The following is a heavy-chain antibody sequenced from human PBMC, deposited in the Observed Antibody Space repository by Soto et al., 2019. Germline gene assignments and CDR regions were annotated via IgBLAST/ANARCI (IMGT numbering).Heavy chain of an antibody. CDR1: GFTFSGDA. V-gene: IGHV3-30*04. CDR2: ASYDGTNK. CDR3: ARDTRYSSGWYAN. J-gene: IGHJ4*02. D-gene: IGHD6-19*01. Sequence: GGSLRLSCAASGFTFSGDAMHWVRQAPGKGLEWVAVASYDGTNKYYAGSVEGRFFISRDNSKNTLYLQMNSLRVEDSAMYYCARDTRYSSGWYANWGQGTLVTVS.